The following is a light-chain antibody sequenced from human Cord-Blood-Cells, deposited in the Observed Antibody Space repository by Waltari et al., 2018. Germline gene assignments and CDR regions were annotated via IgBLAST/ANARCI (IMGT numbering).Light chain of an antibody. CDR2: DVS. CDR3: CSYAGSYTWV. CDR1: SSVVGGFNY. V-gene: IGLV2-11*01. Sequence: QSALTQPRSVSGSPGQSVTIPCPGTSSVVGGFNYVSWYQQHPGKAPKLMIYDVSKRPSGVPDRFSGSKSGNTASLTISGLQAEDEADYYCCSYAGSYTWVFGGGTKLTVL. J-gene: IGLJ3*02.